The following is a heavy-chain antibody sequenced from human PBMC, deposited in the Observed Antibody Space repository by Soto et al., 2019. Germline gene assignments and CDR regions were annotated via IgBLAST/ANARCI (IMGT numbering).Heavy chain of an antibody. CDR2: IWYDGSNK. V-gene: IGHV3-33*01. CDR1: GFTFSSYG. Sequence: QVQLVESGGGVVQPGRSLRLSCAASGFTFSSYGMHWVRQAPGKGLEWVAVIWYDGSNKYYADSVNGRFTISRDNSKNTLYLQMNSLRAEDTAVYYCARAPAEGDWFDPWGQGTLVTVSS. CDR3: ARAPAEGDWFDP. J-gene: IGHJ5*02.